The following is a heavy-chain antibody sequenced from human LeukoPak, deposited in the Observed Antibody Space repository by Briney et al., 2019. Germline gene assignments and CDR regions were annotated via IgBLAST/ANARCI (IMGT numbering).Heavy chain of an antibody. CDR2: ISAYNGNT. J-gene: IGHJ4*02. V-gene: IGHV1-18*01. D-gene: IGHD3-22*01. Sequence: ASVKVSCKASGYTFTSYGISWVRQAPGQGLEWMGWISAYNGNTNYAQKLQGRVTMTTDTSTSTAYMELRSLRSDDTAVYCCARIGYYDSSGYHFDYWGQGTLVTVSS. CDR1: GYTFTSYG. CDR3: ARIGYYDSSGYHFDY.